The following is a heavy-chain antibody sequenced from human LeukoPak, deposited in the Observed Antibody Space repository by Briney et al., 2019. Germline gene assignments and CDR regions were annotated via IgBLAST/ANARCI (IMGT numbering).Heavy chain of an antibody. V-gene: IGHV3-7*01. CDR2: IKQDGSEK. D-gene: IGHD3-10*01. Sequence: PGGSLRLSCAASGFTFSNYWMSWVRQAPGKGLEWVANIKQDGSEKYYVDSVKGRFTISKDNAKNSLYLQMNSLRAEDTAVFYCARVATRITMVRGVSRGTYYYYYYMDVWGKGTTVTISS. J-gene: IGHJ6*03. CDR1: GFTFSNYW. CDR3: ARVATRITMVRGVSRGTYYYYYYMDV.